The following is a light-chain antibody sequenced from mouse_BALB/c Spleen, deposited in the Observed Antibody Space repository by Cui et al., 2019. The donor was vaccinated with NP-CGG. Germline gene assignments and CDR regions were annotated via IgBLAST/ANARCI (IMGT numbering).Light chain of an antibody. CDR3: ALWYSNHWV. Sequence: QAVVTQESALTTSPGETVTLTCRSNTGAVTISNYVIWVQEKPDHLFTGLIGGTNNRAPGVPARFSGSLIGDKAVLTITGAQTEDEAIYFCALWYSNHWVFGGGTKLTVL. V-gene: IGLV1*01. J-gene: IGLJ1*01. CDR2: GTN. CDR1: TGAVTISNY.